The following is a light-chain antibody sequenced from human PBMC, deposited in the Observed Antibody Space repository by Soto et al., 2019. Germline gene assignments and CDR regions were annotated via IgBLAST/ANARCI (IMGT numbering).Light chain of an antibody. J-gene: IGKJ5*01. CDR2: DAS. V-gene: IGKV3-15*01. CDR1: QSVRSK. Sequence: EIVMTQSQRTLSVSPGERATLSCRASQSVRSKLAWYQQKPGQAPRLLIYDASTRATGIPARFSGSGSGTEFTLTISSLQSEDFAVYYCQQYNNWPPITFGQGTRLEIK. CDR3: QQYNNWPPIT.